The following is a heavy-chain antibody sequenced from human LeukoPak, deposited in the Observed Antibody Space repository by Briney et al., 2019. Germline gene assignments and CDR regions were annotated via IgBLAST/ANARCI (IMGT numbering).Heavy chain of an antibody. Sequence: GGSLRLSCVASGFPFNNFWMYWVRQAPGKGLVWVSRINRDGSSTFYADSVKGRFTISRDNAENTLYLQMNSLRAEDTAVYYCARPYCYSDICYSPPDYWGQGTLVTVSS. J-gene: IGHJ4*02. CDR1: GFPFNNFW. D-gene: IGHD2/OR15-2a*01. CDR3: ARPYCYSDICYSPPDY. CDR2: INRDGSST. V-gene: IGHV3-74*01.